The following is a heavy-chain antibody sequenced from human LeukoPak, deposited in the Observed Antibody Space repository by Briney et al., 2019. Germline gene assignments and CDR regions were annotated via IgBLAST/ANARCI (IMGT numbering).Heavy chain of an antibody. CDR2: INPYNGIT. J-gene: IGHJ4*02. D-gene: IGHD1-1*01. V-gene: IGHV1-2*02. CDR1: GYTFTDHF. Sequence: ASVKVSCKASGYTFTDHFMHWMRQAPGQGLEWVGEINPYNGITKSAWRFQGRVSITRDTSISTAFMEVSRLTSDDTAVYYCARDNSLNDFDYWGQGTLVTVAS. CDR3: ARDNSLNDFDY.